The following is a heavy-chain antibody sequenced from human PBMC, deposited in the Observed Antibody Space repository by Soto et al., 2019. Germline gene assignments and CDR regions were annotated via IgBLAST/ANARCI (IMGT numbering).Heavy chain of an antibody. CDR3: ARSLYYSDSSGTYYFDY. CDR2: IKQDGSEK. V-gene: IGHV3-7*03. J-gene: IGHJ4*02. Sequence: PGGSLRLSCAASGFTFSSYWMSWVRQAPGKGLEWVANIKQDGSEKYYVDSVKGRFTISRDNAKNSLYLQMNSLRAEDTAVYYCARSLYYSDSSGTYYFDYWGQGTLVTVSS. D-gene: IGHD3-22*01. CDR1: GFTFSSYW.